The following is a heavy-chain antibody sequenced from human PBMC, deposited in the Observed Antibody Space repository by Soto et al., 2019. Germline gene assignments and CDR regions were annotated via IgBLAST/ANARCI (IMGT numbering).Heavy chain of an antibody. J-gene: IGHJ6*02. Sequence: GASVKVSCKASGYTFTSYGISWVRQAPGQGLEWMGWISAYNGNTNYAQKLQGRVTMTTDTSTSTAYMELRSLRSDDTAVYYCAREGRNTAIFVFYYYGMDVWGQGTTVTVSS. V-gene: IGHV1-18*01. CDR2: ISAYNGNT. CDR1: GYTFTSYG. CDR3: AREGRNTAIFVFYYYGMDV. D-gene: IGHD5-18*01.